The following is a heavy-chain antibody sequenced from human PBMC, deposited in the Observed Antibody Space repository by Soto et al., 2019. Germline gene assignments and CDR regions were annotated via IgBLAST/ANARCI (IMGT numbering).Heavy chain of an antibody. J-gene: IGHJ4*02. CDR2: IYHSGS. CDR3: ARCLAVDYFAY. V-gene: IGHV4-39*01. Sequence: QLQLQESGPGLVRPSETLSLTCTVSGGSISSSIYYWGWIRQPPGKGLEWIGNIYHSGSYSNPSLKSRVTIPVDTSKNQFSLKMTSVTAADTAVYFCARCLAVDYFAYWGQGTLVAVSS. D-gene: IGHD6-19*01. CDR1: GGSISSSIYY.